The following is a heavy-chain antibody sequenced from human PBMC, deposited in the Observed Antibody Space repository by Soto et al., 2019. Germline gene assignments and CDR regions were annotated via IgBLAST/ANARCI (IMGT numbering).Heavy chain of an antibody. V-gene: IGHV6-1*01. Sequence: SQTLSLTCAISGDSVSSNSAAWNWIRQSPSRGLEWLGRTYYRSKWYNDYAVSVKSRITINPDTSKNQFSLQLNSVTPEDTAVFYCERSARVATFFWNLNLDVWGKGPTVTVSS. D-gene: IGHD5-12*01. CDR3: ERSARVATFFWNLNLDV. CDR1: GDSVSSNSAA. J-gene: IGHJ6*04. CDR2: TYYRSKWYN.